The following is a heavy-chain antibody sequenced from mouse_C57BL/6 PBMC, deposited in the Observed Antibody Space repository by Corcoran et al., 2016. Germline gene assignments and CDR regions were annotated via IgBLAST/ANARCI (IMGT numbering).Heavy chain of an antibody. V-gene: IGHV1-66*01. CDR1: GYSFTSYY. J-gene: IGHJ2*01. D-gene: IGHD4-1*01. Sequence: QVQLQQSGPELVKPGASVKISCKASGYSFTSYYIHWVKQRPGQGLEWIGWIYPGSGNTKYNEKFKGKATLTADTSSSTAYMQLSSLTSEDSAVYFCARHANWDYFDYWGQGTTLTVSS. CDR2: IYPGSGNT. CDR3: ARHANWDYFDY.